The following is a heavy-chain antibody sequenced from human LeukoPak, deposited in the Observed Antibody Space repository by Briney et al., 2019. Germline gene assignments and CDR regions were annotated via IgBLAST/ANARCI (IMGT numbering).Heavy chain of an antibody. CDR2: IYYSGST. Sequence: SETLSLTCTVSGGSISSSSYYWGWIRQPPGKGLEWIGSIYYSGSTYYNPSLKSRVTISVDTSKNQFSLKLSSVTAADTAVYYCARSPYDFWSGYYYFDYWGQGTLVTVSS. D-gene: IGHD3-3*01. CDR1: GGSISSSSYY. V-gene: IGHV4-39*07. J-gene: IGHJ4*02. CDR3: ARSPYDFWSGYYYFDY.